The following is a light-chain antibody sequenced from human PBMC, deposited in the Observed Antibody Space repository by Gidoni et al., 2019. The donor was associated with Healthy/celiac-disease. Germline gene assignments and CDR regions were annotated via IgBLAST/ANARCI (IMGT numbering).Light chain of an antibody. CDR3: QKYNSASIT. J-gene: IGKJ5*01. CDR2: AAS. Sequence: DIQMTQSPSSLSASVGDRVTITCRASQGISTYLAWYQQKPGKVPQLMIYAASTLQSGVPSRFSGRGSGTDFTLTISSLQPEDVATYYFQKYNSASITFGQGTRLEIK. V-gene: IGKV1-27*01. CDR1: QGISTY.